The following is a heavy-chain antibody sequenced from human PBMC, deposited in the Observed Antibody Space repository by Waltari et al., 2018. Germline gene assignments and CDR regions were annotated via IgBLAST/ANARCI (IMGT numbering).Heavy chain of an antibody. D-gene: IGHD1-1*01. CDR3: AKRIQQNGLDL. Sequence: QLQLQESGPGLVKPSEPLSLTCSVSGGSISSGSYYRSLIRQPPGKGLEWIGSIYYTGTTYYNPSLKSRLTISVDTSKNQFSLKLTSVTAADTAVYYCAKRIQQNGLDLWGQGTTVIVS. V-gene: IGHV4-39*01. J-gene: IGHJ6*02. CDR2: IYYTGTT. CDR1: GGSISSGSYY.